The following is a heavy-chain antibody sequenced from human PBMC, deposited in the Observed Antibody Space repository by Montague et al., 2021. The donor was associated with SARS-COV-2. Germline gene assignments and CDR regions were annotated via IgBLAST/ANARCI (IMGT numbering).Heavy chain of an antibody. D-gene: IGHD3-10*01. V-gene: IGHV4-30-2*01. Sequence: TLSLTCAVSGASISNGGYTWSWIRRPPGKGLEWIGYIYQSGTTRYNPPLKSRVTMSVDKSKNQFSLQLTSVIAADTAIYFCARSMIRGGLNWFDPWGQGTLVTASS. CDR1: GASISNGGYT. CDR3: ARSMIRGGLNWFDP. J-gene: IGHJ5*02. CDR2: IYQSGTT.